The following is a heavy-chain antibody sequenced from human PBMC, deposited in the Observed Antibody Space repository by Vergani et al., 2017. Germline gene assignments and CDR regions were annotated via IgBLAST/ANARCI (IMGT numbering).Heavy chain of an antibody. CDR3: SRAQGDYWYFDL. CDR2: IHNRGKT. CDR1: GYSIGSGFY. J-gene: IGHJ2*01. V-gene: IGHV4-38-2*02. D-gene: IGHD2-21*01. Sequence: QVRLEESGPGLVKPSETLSLTCSVSGYSIGSGFYWSWIRQSPGEGLQWLTSIHNRGKTYHDPSLKSRVSVSLDTSKNRFSRNLTSVTATATAVYYCSRAQGDYWYFDLWGPGSLVTVSS.